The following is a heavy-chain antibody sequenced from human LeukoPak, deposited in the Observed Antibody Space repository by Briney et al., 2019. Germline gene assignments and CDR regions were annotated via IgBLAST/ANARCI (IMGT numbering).Heavy chain of an antibody. CDR1: GFTVSSNY. CDR2: IYSGGST. J-gene: IGHJ4*02. CDR3: AKLGGRDYQYFDY. Sequence: GGSLRLSCAASGFTVSSNYMSWVRQAPGKGLEWVSVIYSGGSTYYADSVKGRFTISRDNSKNTLYLQMNSLRAEDTAVYYCAKLGGRDYQYFDYWGQGTLVTVSS. V-gene: IGHV3-66*01. D-gene: IGHD4-17*01.